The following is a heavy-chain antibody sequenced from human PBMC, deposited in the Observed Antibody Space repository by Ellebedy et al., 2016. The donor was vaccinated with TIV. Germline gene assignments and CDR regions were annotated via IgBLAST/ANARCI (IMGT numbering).Heavy chain of an antibody. V-gene: IGHV4-4*07. J-gene: IGHJ6*02. CDR1: GGSISSYY. Sequence: MPSETLSLTCTVSGGSISSYYWSWIRQPAGKGLEWIGCIYTSGSTNYNPSLKSRVTMSVDTSKNQFSLKLTSVTAADTAVYYCAGDAVDYSYSYYGMDVWGQGTTVTVSS. CDR3: AGDAVDYSYSYYGMDV. D-gene: IGHD4-11*01. CDR2: IYTSGST.